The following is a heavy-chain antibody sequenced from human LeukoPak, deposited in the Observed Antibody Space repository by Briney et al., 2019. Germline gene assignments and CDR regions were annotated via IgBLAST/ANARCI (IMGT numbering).Heavy chain of an antibody. D-gene: IGHD5-18*01. V-gene: IGHV1-18*01. CDR3: ARAPQEDTPLDY. CDR1: GYTFTSYG. Sequence: ASVKVSCKASGYTFTSYGISWVRQAPGQGLEWMGWISAYNGNTNYAQKLQGRVTMTTDTSTSTAYMELRGLRSDDTAVYYCARAPQEDTPLDYWGQGTLVTVSS. CDR2: ISAYNGNT. J-gene: IGHJ4*02.